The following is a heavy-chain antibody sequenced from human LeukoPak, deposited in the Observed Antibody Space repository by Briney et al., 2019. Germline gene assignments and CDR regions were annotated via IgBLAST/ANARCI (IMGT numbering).Heavy chain of an antibody. CDR3: ANRGKYYFDY. CDR2: ISDGGGGT. Sequence: GGPLSLSCVVSGFTFSNYAMSWVRHSPGKGLEWVSSISDGGGGTYYADSVKGRFTISRDNSKNTLYLLMNSLRAEDTAIYYCANRGKYYFDYWGQGTLVTVSS. D-gene: IGHD3-10*01. V-gene: IGHV3-23*01. CDR1: GFTFSNYA. J-gene: IGHJ4*02.